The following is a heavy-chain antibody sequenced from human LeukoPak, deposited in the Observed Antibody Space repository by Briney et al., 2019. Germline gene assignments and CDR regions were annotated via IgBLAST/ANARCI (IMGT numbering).Heavy chain of an antibody. CDR2: IYYSGST. CDR3: ARWGYYYDSSGYSGSAFDI. D-gene: IGHD3-22*01. V-gene: IGHV4-59*08. CDR1: GGSISSYY. Sequence: SETLSLTCTVSGGSISSYYWSWIRQPPGKGLEWIGYIYYSGSTNYNPSLKSRVTISVDTSKNQFSLKLSSVTAADTAVYYCARWGYYYDSSGYSGSAFDIWGQGTMVTVSS. J-gene: IGHJ3*02.